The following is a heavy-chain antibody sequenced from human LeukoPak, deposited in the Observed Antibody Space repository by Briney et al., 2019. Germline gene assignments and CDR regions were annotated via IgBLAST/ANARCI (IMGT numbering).Heavy chain of an antibody. V-gene: IGHV3-53*01. Sequence: GGSLRLSCAASGFTVSSNYMSWVRQAPGKGLEWVSVIYSGGSTYYADSVKGRFTISRDNSKNTLYLQMNSLRAEDTAVYYCARDLTKRSSGWYAHSEWGQGTLVTVSS. D-gene: IGHD6-19*01. J-gene: IGHJ4*02. CDR2: IYSGGST. CDR1: GFTVSSNY. CDR3: ARDLTKRSSGWYAHSE.